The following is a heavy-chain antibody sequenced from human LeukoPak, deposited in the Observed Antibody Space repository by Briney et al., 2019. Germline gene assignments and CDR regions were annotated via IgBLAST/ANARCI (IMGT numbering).Heavy chain of an antibody. CDR1: GFTFSSYA. CDR2: INDSGGGT. V-gene: IGHV3-23*01. CDR3: AKDQGLQVWPSRYGLDV. D-gene: IGHD5-18*01. J-gene: IGHJ6*02. Sequence: GGSLRLSCTASGFTFSSYAMTWVRQAPGKGLEWVSGINDSGGGTYYANSAKGRFTISRDNFKSTLYLQMNSLRAEDTAVYYCAKDQGLQVWPSRYGLDVWGQGTTVTVSS.